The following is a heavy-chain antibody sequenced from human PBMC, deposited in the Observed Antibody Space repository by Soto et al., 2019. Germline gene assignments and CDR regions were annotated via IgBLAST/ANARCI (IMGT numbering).Heavy chain of an antibody. Sequence: GGSLRLSCAASGFTFSSYWMSWVRQAPGKGLEWVANIKQDGSEKYYVDSVKGRFTISRYNAKNSLYLQMNSLRAEDTSVYYCGCAVIGSRYAFDNWGQGTMVTVSS. CDR1: GFTFSSYW. V-gene: IGHV3-7*03. CDR3: GCAVIGSRYAFDN. CDR2: IKQDGSEK. J-gene: IGHJ3*02. D-gene: IGHD3-3*01.